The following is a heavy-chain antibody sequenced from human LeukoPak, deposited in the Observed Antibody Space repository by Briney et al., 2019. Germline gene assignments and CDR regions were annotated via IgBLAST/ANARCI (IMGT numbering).Heavy chain of an antibody. J-gene: IGHJ4*02. CDR2: MYYSGIT. V-gene: IGHV4-39*01. Sequence: PSETLSLTCTVSGGSISSSSYYWGWIRQPPGRGLEWIVSMYYSGITYYNPSLKSRVTIPVDTSKNQFSLKLSSVTAADTAVYYCATTSYYYDSPDYWGQGTLVTVSS. CDR3: ATTSYYYDSPDY. CDR1: GGSISSSSYY. D-gene: IGHD3-22*01.